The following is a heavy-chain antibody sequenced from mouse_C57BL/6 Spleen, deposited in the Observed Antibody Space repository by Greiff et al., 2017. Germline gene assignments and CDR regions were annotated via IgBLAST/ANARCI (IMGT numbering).Heavy chain of an antibody. CDR1: GFTFSSYA. V-gene: IGHV5-4*01. Sequence: EVHLVESGGGLVKPGGSLKLSCAASGFTFSSYAMSWVRQTPEKRLEWVATISDGGSYTYYPDNVKGRFTISRDNAKNNLYLQMSHLKAEDTAMYYCARDLDRRYFDVWGTGTTVTVSS. J-gene: IGHJ1*03. CDR2: ISDGGSYT. CDR3: ARDLDRRYFDV.